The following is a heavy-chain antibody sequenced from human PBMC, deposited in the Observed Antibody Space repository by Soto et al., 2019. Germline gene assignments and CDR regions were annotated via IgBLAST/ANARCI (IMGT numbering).Heavy chain of an antibody. D-gene: IGHD2-2*01. CDR1: GYSFTSYW. Sequence: GESLKISCKGPGYSFTSYWIGWVRQMPGKGLEWMGIIYPGDSDTRYSPSFQGQVTISADKSISTAYLQWSSLKASDTAMYYCATLGYCSSTSCQSYYYGMDVWGQGTTVTVSS. J-gene: IGHJ6*02. CDR3: ATLGYCSSTSCQSYYYGMDV. CDR2: IYPGDSDT. V-gene: IGHV5-51*01.